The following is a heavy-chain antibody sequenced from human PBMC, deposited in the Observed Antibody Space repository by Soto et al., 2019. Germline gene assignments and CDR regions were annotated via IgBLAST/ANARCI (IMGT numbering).Heavy chain of an antibody. CDR2: IYWDDDK. J-gene: IGHJ4*02. CDR1: GFSLSTSGVG. D-gene: IGHD3-3*01. V-gene: IGHV2-5*02. CDR3: AHSGFTIFGVPTYYFDY. Sequence: SGPTLVHPTQTLTLTCTFSGFSLSTSGVGVGWIRQPPGKALEWLALIYWDDDKRYSPSLKSRLTITKDTSKNQVVLTMTNMDPVDTATYHCAHSGFTIFGVPTYYFDYWGQGTLVTVSS.